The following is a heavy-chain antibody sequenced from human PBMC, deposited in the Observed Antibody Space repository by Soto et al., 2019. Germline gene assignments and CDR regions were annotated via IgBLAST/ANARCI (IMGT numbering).Heavy chain of an antibody. J-gene: IGHJ6*02. CDR1: GFTFSSYA. CDR2: ISYDGSNK. V-gene: IGHV3-30-3*01. Sequence: QVQLVESGGGVVQPGRSLRLSCAASGFTFSSYAMHWVRQAPGKGLEWVAVISYDGSNKYYADSVKGRLTISRDNSKNPMYLQMNSLRAEDTAVYYCARDHRSYGMDVRGQGTTVTVSS. CDR3: ARDHRSYGMDV.